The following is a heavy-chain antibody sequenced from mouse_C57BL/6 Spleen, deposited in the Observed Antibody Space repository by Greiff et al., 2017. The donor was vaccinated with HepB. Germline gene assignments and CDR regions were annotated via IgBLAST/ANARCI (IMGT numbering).Heavy chain of an antibody. CDR1: GYTFTSYG. V-gene: IGHV1-81*01. Sequence: QVQLQQSGAELSRPGASVKLSCKASGYTFTSYGISWVKQRTGQGLEWIGMIHPNSGSTNYNEKFKSKATLTVDKSSSTAYMQLSSLTSEDSAVYYCAREIYYDYPWYFDVWGTGTTVTVSS. D-gene: IGHD2-4*01. J-gene: IGHJ1*03. CDR2: IHPNSGST. CDR3: AREIYYDYPWYFDV.